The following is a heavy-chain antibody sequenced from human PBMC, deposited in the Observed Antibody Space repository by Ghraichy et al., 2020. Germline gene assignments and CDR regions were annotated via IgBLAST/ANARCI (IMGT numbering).Heavy chain of an antibody. CDR3: APPGELVAPS. Sequence: LSLTCAASGFTFNNYAMYWVRQAPGKGLEWVSAISGNGEKTYYADSVKGRFSISRDNSKNTLYLQMDSLRVADTAVYYCAPPGELVAPSWGQGTLVTVPP. CDR2: ISGNGEKT. V-gene: IGHV3-23*01. D-gene: IGHD1-7*01. CDR1: GFTFNNYA. J-gene: IGHJ5*02.